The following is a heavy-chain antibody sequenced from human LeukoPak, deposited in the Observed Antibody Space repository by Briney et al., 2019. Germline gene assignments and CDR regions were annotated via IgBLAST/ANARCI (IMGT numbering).Heavy chain of an antibody. CDR3: ASHLGFSPDH. D-gene: IGHD1-14*01. Sequence: GGSLRLSCVASGFAFSDSWMHWVRQAPGKGLVWVSHISPDGTVTNYADFVKGRFIITRDNAKNTVSLHMNSLRAEDTSVYYCASHLGFSPDHWGQGTLVTVSS. CDR2: ISPDGTVT. CDR1: GFAFSDSW. J-gene: IGHJ1*01. V-gene: IGHV3-74*01.